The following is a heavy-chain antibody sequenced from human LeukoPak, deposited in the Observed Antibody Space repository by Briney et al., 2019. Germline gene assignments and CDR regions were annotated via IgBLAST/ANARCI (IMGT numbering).Heavy chain of an antibody. CDR1: GGSISSSSYY. V-gene: IGHV4-39*07. J-gene: IGHJ4*02. D-gene: IGHD3/OR15-3a*01. CDR3: ARMRADSDYYFDY. Sequence: SETLSLTCTVSGGSISSSSYYWGWIRQPPGKGLEWIGSIYYSGSTYYNPSLKSRVTISVDTSKNQFSLKLSSVTAADTAVYYCARMRADSDYYFDYWGQGTLVTVSS. CDR2: IYYSGST.